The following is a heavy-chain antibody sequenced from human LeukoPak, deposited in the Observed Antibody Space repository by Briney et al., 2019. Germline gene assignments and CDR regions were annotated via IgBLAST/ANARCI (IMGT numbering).Heavy chain of an antibody. D-gene: IGHD6-13*01. Sequence: GGSQRLSCATSGFTFSSYAMSWVRQAPGKGLEWVSAIPAGGGSTYYADSVKGRFTISRDNSKNTLYLQMNSLRAEDTAVYYCAKHPHSGSWYYFDYWGQGTLVTVSS. V-gene: IGHV3-23*01. CDR1: GFTFSSYA. J-gene: IGHJ4*02. CDR3: AKHPHSGSWYYFDY. CDR2: IPAGGGST.